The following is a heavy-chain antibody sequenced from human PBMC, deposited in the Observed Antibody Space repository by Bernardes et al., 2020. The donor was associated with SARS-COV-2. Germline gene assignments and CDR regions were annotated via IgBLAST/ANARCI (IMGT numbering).Heavy chain of an antibody. Sequence: SDNTLSKSPDTLTLACPVSFFSLTAARVGVSWIRQPPGKALEWLSHIFSNDERSYITSLKSRLTISKDTSKTQVVLTMTNMDPVDTGTYYCARICRPYYDGNGYYYNDYWGQGTLVTVSS. D-gene: IGHD3-22*01. CDR1: FFSLTAARVG. CDR2: IFSNDER. V-gene: IGHV2-26*01. CDR3: ARICRPYYDGNGYYYNDY. J-gene: IGHJ4*02.